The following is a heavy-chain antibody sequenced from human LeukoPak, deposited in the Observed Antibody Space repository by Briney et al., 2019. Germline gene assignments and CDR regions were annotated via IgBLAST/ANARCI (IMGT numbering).Heavy chain of an antibody. J-gene: IGHJ4*02. Sequence: SETLSLTCAVYGGSFSGYYWSWIRQPPGKGLEWIGSIYHSGSTYYNPSLKSRVTISVDTSKNQFSLKLSSVTAADTAVYYCARHETPYSSSSRDYWGQGTLVTVSS. CDR3: ARHETPYSSSSRDY. CDR1: GGSFSGYY. D-gene: IGHD6-13*01. CDR2: IYHSGST. V-gene: IGHV4-34*01.